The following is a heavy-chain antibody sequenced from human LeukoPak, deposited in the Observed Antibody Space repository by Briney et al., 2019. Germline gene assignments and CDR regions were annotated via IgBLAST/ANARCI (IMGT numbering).Heavy chain of an antibody. J-gene: IGHJ5*02. D-gene: IGHD6-6*01. CDR1: GVSFSGYY. Sequence: SETLSLTCAVYGVSFSGYYWSWIRQAPGKGLEWIGEINHSGSTNYNPSLKSRVTISVDTSKNQFSLKLSSVTAADTAVYYCARRRYSSSSGWFDPWGQGTLVTVSS. CDR2: INHSGST. CDR3: ARRRYSSSSGWFDP. V-gene: IGHV4-34*01.